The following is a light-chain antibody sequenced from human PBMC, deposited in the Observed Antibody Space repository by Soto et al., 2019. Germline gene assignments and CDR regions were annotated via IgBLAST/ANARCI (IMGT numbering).Light chain of an antibody. J-gene: IGLJ1*01. CDR1: SSNIGNHP. CDR2: TNS. V-gene: IGLV1-44*01. CDR3: AARDDNVYV. Sequence: QTVVTQPPSVSGTPGQRVTISCSGSSSNIGNHPVSWYQQLPRTAPKLLIYTNSQRPSGVPVRFSGSKSGTSASLAISGLQSEDEAEYYCAARDDNVYVFGTGTKLTVL.